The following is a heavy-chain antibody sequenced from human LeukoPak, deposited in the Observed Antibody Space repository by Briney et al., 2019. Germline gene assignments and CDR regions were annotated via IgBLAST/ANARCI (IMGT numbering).Heavy chain of an antibody. CDR1: DGSISSDY. Sequence: SETLSLTCTVSDGSISSDYWTWIRQSAGKGLEWIGRIYSGGNTNYNPSLKSRAIMSVDTSKKQFSLKFSSVTAADTAVYYCAREGGPYRPLDYSGQGTLVTVSS. J-gene: IGHJ4*02. CDR3: AREGGPYRPLDY. CDR2: IYSGGNT. V-gene: IGHV4-4*07.